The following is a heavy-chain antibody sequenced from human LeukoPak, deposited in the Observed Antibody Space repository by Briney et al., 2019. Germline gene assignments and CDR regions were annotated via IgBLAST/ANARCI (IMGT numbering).Heavy chain of an antibody. CDR1: GFTFSSYG. CDR3: AKEKSGYYDGSGYGD. J-gene: IGHJ4*02. V-gene: IGHV3-30*18. CDR2: ISYDGSNK. Sequence: PGGSLRLSCAASGFTFSSYGMHWVRQAPGKGLEWVAVISYDGSNKYYADSVKGRFTISRDNSKNTLYLQMNSLRAEDTAVYYCAKEKSGYYDGSGYGDWGQGTLVTVSS. D-gene: IGHD3-22*01.